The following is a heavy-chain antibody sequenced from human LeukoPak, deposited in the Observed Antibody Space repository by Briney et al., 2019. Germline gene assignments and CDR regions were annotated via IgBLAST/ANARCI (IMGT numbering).Heavy chain of an antibody. CDR1: GYTFTSYD. CDR3: ARNTPNYGDFDF. D-gene: IGHD4-17*01. V-gene: IGHV1-8*01. Sequence: ASVKVSCKASGYTFTSYDFNWVRQAPGQGLEWLGWMKPNSGDTGYAQRFQGRVSMTRDTSITTAYMELSSLRSDDTAIYYCARNTPNYGDFDFWGQGTLVTVSS. J-gene: IGHJ4*02. CDR2: MKPNSGDT.